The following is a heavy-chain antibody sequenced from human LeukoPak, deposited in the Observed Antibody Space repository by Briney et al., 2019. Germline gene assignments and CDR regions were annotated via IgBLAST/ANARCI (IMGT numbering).Heavy chain of an antibody. CDR2: ISAYNGNT. CDR3: ARGLYGSGSYYTFDY. CDR1: GYTFTSYG. D-gene: IGHD3-10*01. J-gene: IGHJ4*02. Sequence: ASVKVSCKASGYTFTSYGISWVRQAPGQGLEWMGWISAYNGNTNYAQKLQGRVTMTTDTSTSTAYMELRSLRSDDTAVYYCARGLYGSGSYYTFDYWGQGTMVTVSP. V-gene: IGHV1-18*01.